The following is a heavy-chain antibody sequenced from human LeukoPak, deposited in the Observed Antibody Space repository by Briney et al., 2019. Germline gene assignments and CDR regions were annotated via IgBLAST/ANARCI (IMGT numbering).Heavy chain of an antibody. V-gene: IGHV1-69*06. D-gene: IGHD1-20*01. CDR2: IIPIFGTA. Sequence: VASVKVSCKASGGTFSSYAISWVRQAPGQGLEWMGGIIPIFGTANYAQEFQGRVTITADKSTSTAYMELSSLRSEDTAVYYCARGGRAYNWALAGFDYWGQGTLVTVSS. J-gene: IGHJ4*02. CDR1: GGTFSSYA. CDR3: ARGGRAYNWALAGFDY.